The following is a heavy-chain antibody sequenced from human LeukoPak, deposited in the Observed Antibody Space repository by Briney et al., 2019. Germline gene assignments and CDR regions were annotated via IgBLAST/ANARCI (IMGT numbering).Heavy chain of an antibody. CDR2: INSDGSST. Sequence: GGSLRLSCAASGFTFSSYWMHWVRQAPGKGLVWVSRINSDGSSTSYADSVKGRFTISRDNAKNTLYLQMNSLRADDTAVYYCARAHVVGADGGDYWGQGTLVTVSS. V-gene: IGHV3-74*01. CDR1: GFTFSSYW. D-gene: IGHD1-26*01. CDR3: ARAHVVGADGGDY. J-gene: IGHJ4*02.